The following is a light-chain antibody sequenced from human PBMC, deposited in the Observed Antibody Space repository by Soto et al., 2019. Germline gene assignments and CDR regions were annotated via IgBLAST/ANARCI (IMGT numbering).Light chain of an antibody. J-gene: IGLJ1*01. Sequence: QSALTQPPSASGSPGQSVTISCTGTSSDVGGYYYVSWYQQHPGKAPELMIYEVSKRPSGVPDRFSGSKSGNTASLTVSGLQAEDEADYYCSSYAGTNTPYVFGTGTKVTVL. V-gene: IGLV2-8*01. CDR3: SSYAGTNTPYV. CDR2: EVS. CDR1: SSDVGGYYY.